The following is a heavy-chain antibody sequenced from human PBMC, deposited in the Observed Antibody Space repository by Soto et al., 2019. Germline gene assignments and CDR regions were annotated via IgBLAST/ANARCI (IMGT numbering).Heavy chain of an antibody. CDR1: GFTFSSYS. Sequence: PGGSLRLSCAASGFTFSSYSMNWVRQAPGKGLEWVSSISSSSSYIYYADSVKGRFTISRDNAKNSLYLQMNSLRAEDTAVYYCASVVVVAATHSGMDVWGQGTTVTVSS. CDR3: ASVVVVAATHSGMDV. V-gene: IGHV3-21*01. CDR2: ISSSSSYI. D-gene: IGHD2-15*01. J-gene: IGHJ6*02.